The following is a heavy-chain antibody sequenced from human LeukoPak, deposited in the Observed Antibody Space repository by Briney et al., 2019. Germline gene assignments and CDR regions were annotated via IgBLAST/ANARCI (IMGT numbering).Heavy chain of an antibody. Sequence: GASVKVSCKASGYTFTGQYIRWVRQAPGQGLEWMGWINPNSGGTNYAQKFQGRVTMTRDTSIITTYMELSRLRSDDTAVYYCARVVTTTWNSYTGWFDPWGQGTLVAVSS. V-gene: IGHV1-2*02. CDR2: INPNSGGT. CDR1: GYTFTGQY. CDR3: ARVVTTTWNSYTGWFDP. J-gene: IGHJ5*02. D-gene: IGHD4-11*01.